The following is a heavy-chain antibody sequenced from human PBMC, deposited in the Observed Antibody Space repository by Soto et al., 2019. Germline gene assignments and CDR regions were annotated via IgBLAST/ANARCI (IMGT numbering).Heavy chain of an antibody. CDR1: GFTFSNYA. J-gene: IGHJ4*02. Sequence: EVQLLQSGGGLVQPGGSLRLPCAGSGFTFSNYAMSWVHQAPGKGLEWVSAISSAVNTYYADSVKGRFTISRDNSKNTLSLQMNSLRAEDTAVYYCAKQVRDGTSSPYYFDYWGQGTLVTVSS. D-gene: IGHD6-6*01. CDR2: ISSAVNT. CDR3: AKQVRDGTSSPYYFDY. V-gene: IGHV3-23*01.